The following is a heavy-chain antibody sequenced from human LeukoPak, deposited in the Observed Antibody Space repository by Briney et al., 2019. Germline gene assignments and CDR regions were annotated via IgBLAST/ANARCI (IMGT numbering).Heavy chain of an antibody. D-gene: IGHD2/OR15-2a*01. Sequence: GGSLTLSCSASGFTFCSLAMLWLRQAPGKGLEYVAAISRNGGRTYYADSVKGRFTISRDKSKSTMYLQMSRLRAEDTAVYLCVKDLRSDFMGVLSRYLSYWGQGTLVTVSS. V-gene: IGHV3-64D*09. J-gene: IGHJ4*02. CDR2: ISRNGGRT. CDR1: GFTFCSLA. CDR3: VKDLRSDFMGVLSRYLSY.